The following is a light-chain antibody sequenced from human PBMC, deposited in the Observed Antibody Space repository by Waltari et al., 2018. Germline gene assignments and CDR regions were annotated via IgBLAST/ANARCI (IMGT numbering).Light chain of an antibody. CDR2: GAS. CDR3: QQYYGPPYN. CDR1: HSVLDYFNNKDS. V-gene: IGKV4-1*01. Sequence: DIMMTQSPDVLAVSLGERASIKCKSSHSVLDYFNNKDSLAWYQQKAGQPPRLLIHGASTRETWVPDRFSGSGSGTDFTLTISSLQAEDAALYYCQQYYGPPYNFGQGTRLEIK. J-gene: IGKJ2*01.